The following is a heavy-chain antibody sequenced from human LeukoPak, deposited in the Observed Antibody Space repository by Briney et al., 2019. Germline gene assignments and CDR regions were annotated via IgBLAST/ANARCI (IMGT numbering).Heavy chain of an antibody. D-gene: IGHD2-2*01. V-gene: IGHV3-23*01. CDR2: ISGSGGST. CDR1: GFTFSSYA. CDR3: AKADCSSTSCDFDY. Sequence: GGSLRLSCAASGFTFSSYAMSWVRQAPGKGLEWVSAISGSGGSTYYADSVRGRFTISRDNSKNTLYLQMNSLRAEDTAVYYCAKADCSSTSCDFDYWGQGTLVTVSS. J-gene: IGHJ4*02.